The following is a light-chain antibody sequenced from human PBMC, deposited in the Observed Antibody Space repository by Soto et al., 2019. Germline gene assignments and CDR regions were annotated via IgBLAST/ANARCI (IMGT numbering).Light chain of an antibody. J-gene: IGKJ1*01. CDR2: KAS. CDR3: QYWDDYSWT. Sequence: DIQMTQSPSTLSASVGDRVTITCRASQSITDWLAWYQQKPGKAPTFLIYKASNLEGGVPSRFSGSGSGTEFTLTISSVQPDDFATYYCQYWDDYSWTFDQGTKVEIK. V-gene: IGKV1-5*03. CDR1: QSITDW.